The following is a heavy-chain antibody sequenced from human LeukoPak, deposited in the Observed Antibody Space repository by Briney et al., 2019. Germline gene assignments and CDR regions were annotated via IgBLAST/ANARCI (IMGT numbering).Heavy chain of an antibody. J-gene: IGHJ6*03. Sequence: GGSLRLSCAASGFTFSSYAMHWVRQAPGKGLEWVAVISYDGSNKYYADSVKGRFTISRDNSKNTLYLQMNSLRAEDTAVYYCARDGTGYCSSTSCRAYYYYYMDVWGEGTTVTVSS. CDR3: ARDGTGYCSSTSCRAYYYYYMDV. CDR1: GFTFSSYA. V-gene: IGHV3-30-3*01. CDR2: ISYDGSNK. D-gene: IGHD2-2*01.